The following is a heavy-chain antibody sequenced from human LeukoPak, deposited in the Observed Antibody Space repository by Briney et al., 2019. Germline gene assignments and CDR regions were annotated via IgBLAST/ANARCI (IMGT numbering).Heavy chain of an antibody. D-gene: IGHD2-21*02. CDR1: GVSISSYY. CDR3: ARDVVVTANDAFDI. J-gene: IGHJ3*02. V-gene: IGHV4-59*01. CDR2: IYYSGST. Sequence: SETLSLTCTVSGVSISSYYWSWIRQPPGKGLEWIGYIYYSGSTNYNPSLKSRVTISVDTSKNQFSLKLSSVTAADTAVYYCARDVVVTANDAFDIWGQGTMVTVSS.